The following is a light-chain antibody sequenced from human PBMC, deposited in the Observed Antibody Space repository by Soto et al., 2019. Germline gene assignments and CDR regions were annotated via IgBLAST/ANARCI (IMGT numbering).Light chain of an antibody. Sequence: QCVLAQPPSATGSPGQSVTISCTGTSSDVGGYNYVSWDQQYPGRAPKLVIYEVTKRPSGVPDRFSGSKSGNTASLTVSGLQAEDEADYYCSSYAASNNFYFVFGGGTKVTVL. V-gene: IGLV2-8*01. CDR2: EVT. CDR3: SSYAASNNFYFV. J-gene: IGLJ3*02. CDR1: SSDVGGYNY.